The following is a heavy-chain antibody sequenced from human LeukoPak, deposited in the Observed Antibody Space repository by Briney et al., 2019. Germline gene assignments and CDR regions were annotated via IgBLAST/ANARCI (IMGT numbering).Heavy chain of an antibody. CDR2: ISGSGGST. J-gene: IGHJ3*02. V-gene: IGHV3-23*01. D-gene: IGHD6-6*01. CDR1: GSTFSSYA. Sequence: GGSLRLSCADSGSTFSSYAMSWVRQAPGKGLEWVAAISGSGGSTYYADSVKGRFTISRDNSKNTLYLQMNSLRAEDTAVYYCANNGKRSSSLDDPRPLDAFDIWGQGTMVTVSS. CDR3: ANNGKRSSSLDDPRPLDAFDI.